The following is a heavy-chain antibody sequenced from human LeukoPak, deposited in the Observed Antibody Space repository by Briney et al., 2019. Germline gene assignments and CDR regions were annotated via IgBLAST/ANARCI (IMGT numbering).Heavy chain of an antibody. CDR3: ARGGTSVTRHFDC. Sequence: PGGSLRLSCAASGFRFSDYSVAWVRQAAGKGLEWVSIISRDGINIYYADSLKGRITISRDNAKNSLSLQVSSLRAEDTAVYYCARGGTSVTRHFDCWGQGTLVTVSS. V-gene: IGHV3-21*01. CDR1: GFRFSDYS. D-gene: IGHD4-17*01. J-gene: IGHJ4*02. CDR2: ISRDGINI.